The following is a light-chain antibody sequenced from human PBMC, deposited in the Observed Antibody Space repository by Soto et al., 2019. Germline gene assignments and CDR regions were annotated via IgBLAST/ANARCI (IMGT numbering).Light chain of an antibody. V-gene: IGKV3-15*01. J-gene: IGKJ1*01. CDR3: QQYNKWPRT. Sequence: EIVMTQSPATLSVSPGERASRSCRASQSVSSTLAWYQQKPGQAPRLLIYGASTRATGIPARFSGSGSGTEFTLTISSLQSEDFAVYYCQQYNKWPRTFGQGTKVDIK. CDR1: QSVSST. CDR2: GAS.